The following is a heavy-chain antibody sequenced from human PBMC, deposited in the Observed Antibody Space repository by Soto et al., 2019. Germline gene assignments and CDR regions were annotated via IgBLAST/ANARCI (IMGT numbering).Heavy chain of an antibody. CDR3: VKYYYDSSGLNWFDP. V-gene: IGHV4-31*03. CDR1: GASITSDDFY. D-gene: IGHD3-22*01. Sequence: PSETLSLTCTVSGASITSDDFYCSWIRQHPGKGLEWIGYMYHSGNTYYNPSLRSRLIMSMDPSKNQFSLRLTSVTAADTAVYYCVKYYYDSSGLNWFDPWGPGPLVPVSS. J-gene: IGHJ5*02. CDR2: MYHSGNT.